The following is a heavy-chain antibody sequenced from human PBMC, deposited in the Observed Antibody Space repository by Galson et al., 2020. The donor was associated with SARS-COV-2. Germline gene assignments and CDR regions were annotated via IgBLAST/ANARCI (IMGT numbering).Heavy chain of an antibody. V-gene: IGHV1-18*01. CDR1: GYPFNRYG. Sequence: ASVKVSCTASGYPFNRYGISWVRQAPGQGLEWIGWISGSNGNTNYVQKLQGRVTMTTDTSTGTAFMELSSLRFDDTAVYYCARSGRGTYRYFELWGRGTLVTVSS. CDR3: ARSGRGTYRYFEL. CDR2: ISGSNGNT. D-gene: IGHD3-16*01. J-gene: IGHJ2*01.